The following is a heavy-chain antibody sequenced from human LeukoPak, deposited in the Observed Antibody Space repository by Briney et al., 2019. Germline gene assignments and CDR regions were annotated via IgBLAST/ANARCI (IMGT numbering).Heavy chain of an antibody. Sequence: GGSLRLSCAASRFTFSSYWMHWVRQAPGKGLVWVSRINSDGSSTSYADSVKGRFTISRDNAKNTLYLQMNSLRAEDTAVYYCARVSEYYYGSGILPWFDPWGQGTLVTVSS. CDR1: RFTFSSYW. V-gene: IGHV3-74*01. CDR2: INSDGSST. CDR3: ARVSEYYYGSGILPWFDP. D-gene: IGHD3-10*01. J-gene: IGHJ5*02.